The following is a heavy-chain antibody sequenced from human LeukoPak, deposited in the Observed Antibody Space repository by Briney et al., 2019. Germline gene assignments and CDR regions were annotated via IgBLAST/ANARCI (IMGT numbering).Heavy chain of an antibody. D-gene: IGHD6-13*01. V-gene: IGHV1-2*02. CDR2: INPNSGGT. Sequence: ASVKVSCKASGYTFTSYAMHWVRQAPGQGLEWMGWINPNSGGTNYAQKFQGRVTMTRDTSISTAYMELSRLRSDDTAVYYCARGQGSSWLPTYMDVWGKGTTVTVSS. J-gene: IGHJ6*03. CDR3: ARGQGSSWLPTYMDV. CDR1: GYTFTSYA.